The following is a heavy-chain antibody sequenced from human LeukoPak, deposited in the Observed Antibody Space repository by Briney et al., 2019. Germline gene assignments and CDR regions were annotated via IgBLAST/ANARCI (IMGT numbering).Heavy chain of an antibody. J-gene: IGHJ5*02. CDR3: ARLLGDSTIYDL. Sequence: GGSLRLSCAASEFTLNRHWMSWVRQAPGKGLEWVATIKQNGLEIHYVDSVKGRFIISRDNAENSVSLQMNSLRDEDTAIYYCARLLGDSTIYDLWGQGTLVTVSS. CDR1: EFTLNRHW. D-gene: IGHD3-16*01. CDR2: IKQNGLEI. V-gene: IGHV3-7*01.